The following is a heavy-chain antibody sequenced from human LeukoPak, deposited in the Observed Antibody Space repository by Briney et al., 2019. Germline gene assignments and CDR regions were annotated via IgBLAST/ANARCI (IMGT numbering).Heavy chain of an antibody. D-gene: IGHD2-15*01. CDR2: MSSDGIGR. CDR3: ANGVSGGSMGY. Sequence: GGSLRLSCAASGFTFDFYGMSWLRQAPDKGLEWVATMSSDGIGRHYADSVKGRFTISRDNSKSTLYLQMSSLRIEDTALYYCANGVSGGSMGYCGQGTLVTVFS. V-gene: IGHV3-30*18. J-gene: IGHJ4*02. CDR1: GFTFDFYG.